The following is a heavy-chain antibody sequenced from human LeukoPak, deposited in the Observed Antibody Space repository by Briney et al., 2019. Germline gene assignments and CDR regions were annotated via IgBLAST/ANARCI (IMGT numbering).Heavy chain of an antibody. CDR3: ARDVANCGGDCYLAGDAFDI. J-gene: IGHJ3*02. Sequence: SETLSLTCTVSGGSISSYYWSWIRQPPGKGLEWIGYIYYSGSTNYNPSLKSRVTISVDTSKNQFSLKLSSVTAADTAVYYCARDVANCGGDCYLAGDAFDIWGQGTTVTVSS. CDR2: IYYSGST. D-gene: IGHD2-21*02. CDR1: GGSISSYY. V-gene: IGHV4-59*01.